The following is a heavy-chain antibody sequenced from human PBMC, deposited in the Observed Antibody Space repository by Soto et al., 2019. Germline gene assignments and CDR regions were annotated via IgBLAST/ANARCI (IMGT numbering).Heavy chain of an antibody. V-gene: IGHV1-69*01. Sequence: QVQLVQSGAEVKKPGSSVKVSCKASGGTFSSYAISWVRQAPGQGLEWMGGIIPIFGTANYAQKFQGRVTITADESTRTAYMELSSLRSEDTAVYYCASPAHYDILTGGHYYYYGMDVWGQGTKVTVSS. CDR3: ASPAHYDILTGGHYYYYGMDV. CDR2: IIPIFGTA. J-gene: IGHJ6*02. CDR1: GGTFSSYA. D-gene: IGHD3-9*01.